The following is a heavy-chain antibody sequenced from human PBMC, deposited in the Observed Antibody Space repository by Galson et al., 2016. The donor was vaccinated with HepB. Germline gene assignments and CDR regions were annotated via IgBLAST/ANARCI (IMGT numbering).Heavy chain of an antibody. CDR3: AKDTSWVLDF. CDR2: IVGSGVTT. V-gene: IGHV3-23*01. D-gene: IGHD3-16*01. CDR1: GFSFSSYA. J-gene: IGHJ4*02. Sequence: SLRLSCAASGFSFSSYAMCWVRQAPGKGLEWVSAIVGSGVTTYYADSVRGRFTISRDNSKSTLYLQMNGLRAEDTAVYYCAKDTSWVLDFWGQGNLVTVSS.